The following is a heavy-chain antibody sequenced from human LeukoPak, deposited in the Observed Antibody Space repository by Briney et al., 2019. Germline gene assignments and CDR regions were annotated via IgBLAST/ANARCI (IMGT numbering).Heavy chain of an antibody. V-gene: IGHV3-21*01. CDR2: ITTRSTYI. Sequence: GGSLRLSCTASGFIFSSYSMNWVRQAPGKGLEWVSSITTRSTYIYYADSVKGRFTISRDNAKNSLYLQMNSLRSEDTAVYYCARVSKPGWFDYYYMDVWGKGTTVIVSS. J-gene: IGHJ6*03. CDR3: ARVSKPGWFDYYYMDV. CDR1: GFIFSSYS. D-gene: IGHD3-10*01.